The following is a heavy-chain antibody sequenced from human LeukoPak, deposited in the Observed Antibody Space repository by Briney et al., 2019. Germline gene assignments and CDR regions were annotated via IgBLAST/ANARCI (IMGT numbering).Heavy chain of an antibody. J-gene: IGHJ4*02. CDR3: ARAVPYSGRYY. CDR2: IYSGGST. Sequence: GGSLRLSCAASGFTVSSNYMSWVRQAPGKGLEWVSVIYSGGSTYYADSVKGRFTISRDNSKNTLYLQMNSLRAEDTAMYYCARAVPYSGRYYWGQGTLVTVSS. V-gene: IGHV3-66*01. D-gene: IGHD1-26*01. CDR1: GFTVSSNY.